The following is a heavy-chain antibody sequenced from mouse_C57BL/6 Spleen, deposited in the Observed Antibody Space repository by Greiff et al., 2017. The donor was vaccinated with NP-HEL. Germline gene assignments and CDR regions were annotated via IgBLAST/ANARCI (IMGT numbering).Heavy chain of an antibody. J-gene: IGHJ1*03. V-gene: IGHV1-84*01. CDR3: AGLGHWYFDV. CDR1: GYTFTGYY. D-gene: IGHD4-1*01. Sequence: QVQLQQSGPELVKPGASVKISCKASGYTFTGYYINWVKQRPGKGLEWIGWIYPGSGNTKYNEKFKGKATLTVDTSSSTAYMQLSSLPSEDSAVYFCAGLGHWYFDVWGTGTTVTVSS. CDR2: IYPGSGNT.